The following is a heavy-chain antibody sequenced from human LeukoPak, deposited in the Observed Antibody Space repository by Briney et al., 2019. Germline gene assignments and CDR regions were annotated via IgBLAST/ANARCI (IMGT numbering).Heavy chain of an antibody. J-gene: IGHJ6*03. V-gene: IGHV3-11*01. D-gene: IGHD4-17*01. Sequence: GGSLRLSCAASGFTFSDYYMSWIRQAPGKGLEWVSYISSSGSTIYYADSVKGRFTISRDNAKNSLYLQMNSLRAEDTAVYYCARDATVTKDYYYMDVWGKGTTVTVSS. CDR2: ISSSGSTI. CDR1: GFTFSDYY. CDR3: ARDATVTKDYYYMDV.